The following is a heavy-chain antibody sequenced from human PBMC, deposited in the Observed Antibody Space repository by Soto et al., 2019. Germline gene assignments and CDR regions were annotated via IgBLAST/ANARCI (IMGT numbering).Heavy chain of an antibody. J-gene: IGHJ5*02. CDR3: ARGRSTVAVAIYNGFDP. Sequence: QLQLVQSGPEVKKPGTSVKVSCKASASTFTGFYMHWVRQAPGQGLEWMGWINPNSGGTNYAQKFQGSVTMTRDTSISTASMELSGLRSDDTAVYYCARGRSTVAVAIYNGFDPWGQGTLVTVSS. CDR1: ASTFTGFY. D-gene: IGHD2-2*01. V-gene: IGHV1-2*02. CDR2: INPNSGGT.